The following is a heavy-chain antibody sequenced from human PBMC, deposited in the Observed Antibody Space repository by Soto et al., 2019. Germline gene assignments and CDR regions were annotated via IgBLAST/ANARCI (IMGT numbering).Heavy chain of an antibody. CDR2: ITTDKGKT. V-gene: IGHV1-18*01. Sequence: QVQLVQSGPEVKKPGASVKVSCKTSGYTFTIFVISWVRQAPGQGLEWMGWITTDKGKTNYAQKFQGRVTMTTDTSTSTAYMELRSLRSDDTAVYYCATRSPAFDYWGQGTLVTVSS. CDR1: GYTFTIFV. CDR3: ATRSPAFDY. J-gene: IGHJ4*02.